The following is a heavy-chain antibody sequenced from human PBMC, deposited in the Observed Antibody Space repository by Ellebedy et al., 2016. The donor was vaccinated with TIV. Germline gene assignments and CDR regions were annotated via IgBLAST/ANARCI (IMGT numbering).Heavy chain of an antibody. CDR2: IDPTDSYT. Sequence: GESLKISCKGSEDSFSNYWITWVRQMPGKGLEWMGRIDPTDSYTNYSPSFQGHVTILVDMSISTAYLQWSSLKASDTAMYYCASDYGDYGVEFDYWGQGTLVAVSS. D-gene: IGHD4-17*01. CDR3: ASDYGDYGVEFDY. CDR1: EDSFSNYW. J-gene: IGHJ4*02. V-gene: IGHV5-10-1*01.